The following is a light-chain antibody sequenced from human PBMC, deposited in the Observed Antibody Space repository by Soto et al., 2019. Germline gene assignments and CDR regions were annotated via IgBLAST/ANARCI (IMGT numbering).Light chain of an antibody. Sequence: EIVLTQSPGTLSLSPGERATLSCRASQGVSSTYFAWYQQKPGQAPRLLMYDASSRATGIPDRFSGSGSGTDFTLTISRLEPEDFAMYYCQQYGSSPRTFGQGTKVEIK. V-gene: IGKV3-20*01. J-gene: IGKJ1*01. CDR1: QGVSSTY. CDR3: QQYGSSPRT. CDR2: DAS.